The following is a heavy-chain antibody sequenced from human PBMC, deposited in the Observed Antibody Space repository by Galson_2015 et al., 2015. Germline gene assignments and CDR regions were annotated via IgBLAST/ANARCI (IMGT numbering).Heavy chain of an antibody. J-gene: IGHJ6*02. D-gene: IGHD3-10*01. CDR3: AKDPYYYCSGSYYNDDFYYGMDV. CDR2: ISYDGSNK. CDR1: GFTFGGYG. Sequence: SLRLSCAASGFTFGGYGMHWVRQAPGKGLEWVAVISYDGSNKYYADSVKGRFTISRDNSKNTLYLQMNSLRAEDTAVYYCAKDPYYYCSGSYYNDDFYYGMDVWGQGTTVTVSS. V-gene: IGHV3-30*18.